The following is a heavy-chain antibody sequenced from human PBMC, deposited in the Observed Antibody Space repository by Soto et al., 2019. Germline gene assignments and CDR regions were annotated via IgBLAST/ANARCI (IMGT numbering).Heavy chain of an antibody. CDR1: GFTFDTYT. CDR2: ISATTTYK. V-gene: IGHV3-21*01. D-gene: IGHD2-8*02. Sequence: EVQVVESGGGLVKPGGSLRLSCTASGFTFDTYTMNWLRQAPGRGLEWVSSISATTTYKYYPASVEGRFTISRDNAKNALYQQTNSLGAEDTAVDYCARGSASKSGHLWYFDLWCRGTLVTVSS. CDR3: ARGSASKSGHLWYFDL. J-gene: IGHJ2*01.